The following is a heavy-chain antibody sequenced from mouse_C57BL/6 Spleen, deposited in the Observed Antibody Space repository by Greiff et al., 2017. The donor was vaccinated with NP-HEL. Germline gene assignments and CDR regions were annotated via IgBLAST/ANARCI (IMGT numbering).Heavy chain of an antibody. CDR3: ARRGTTVGDAMDY. Sequence: QQSCKASGYTFTSYWMHWVKQRPGRGLEWIGRIDPNSGGTKNNEKFKSKATLTVDKPSSTAYMQLSSLTSEDSAVYYCARRGTTVGDAMDYWGQGTSVTVSS. D-gene: IGHD1-1*01. CDR2: IDPNSGGT. CDR1: GYTFTSYW. V-gene: IGHV1-72*01. J-gene: IGHJ4*01.